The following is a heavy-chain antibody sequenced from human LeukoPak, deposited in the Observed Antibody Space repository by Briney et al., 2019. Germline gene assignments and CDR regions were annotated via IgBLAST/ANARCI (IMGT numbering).Heavy chain of an antibody. CDR3: ARHHRPMVRGKNGAFDI. CDR1: GGSFSGYY. V-gene: IGHV4-34*01. Sequence: PSETLSLTCAVYGGSFSGYYWSWIRQPPGKGLEWIGEINHSGSTNYNPSLKSRVTISVDTSKNQFSLKLSSVTAADTAVYYCARHHRPMVRGKNGAFDIWGQGTMVTVSS. D-gene: IGHD3-10*01. J-gene: IGHJ3*02. CDR2: INHSGST.